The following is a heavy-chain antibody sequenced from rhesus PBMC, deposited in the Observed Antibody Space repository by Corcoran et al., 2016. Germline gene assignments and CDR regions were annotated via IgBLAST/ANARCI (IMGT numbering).Heavy chain of an antibody. J-gene: IGHJ5-1*01. CDR2: IYGNSAIT. D-gene: IGHD6-25*01. Sequence: QVQLLESGPGLVKPSETLSLTCAVAVGSISDSYFWNWIRQPPGKGLEGIGNIYGNSAITYYNPSLKSRVTISKDASKNQFFLKVSSMTAADTAVYYCSGLSPTCSGNWNYRFDVWGAGVVVTVSS. CDR1: VGSISDSYF. CDR3: SGLSPTCSGNWNYRFDV. V-gene: IGHV4S9*01.